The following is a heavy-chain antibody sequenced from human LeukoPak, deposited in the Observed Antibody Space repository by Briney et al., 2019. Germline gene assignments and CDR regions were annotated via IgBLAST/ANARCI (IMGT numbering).Heavy chain of an antibody. CDR2: ISTSGVST. V-gene: IGHV3-23*01. Sequence: GRSLRLSCAASGFTFSSHAMSWVRQAPGKGLEWVSSISTSGVSTNYADSVKGRFTISRDNSKSMVYLQMNSLRAEDTAVYYCAKNTSGTYLDYWGQGILVTVSS. D-gene: IGHD1-26*01. CDR3: AKNTSGTYLDY. J-gene: IGHJ4*02. CDR1: GFTFSSHA.